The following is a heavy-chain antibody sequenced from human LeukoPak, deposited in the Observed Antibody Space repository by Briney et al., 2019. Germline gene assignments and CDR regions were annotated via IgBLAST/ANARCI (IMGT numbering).Heavy chain of an antibody. J-gene: IGHJ6*02. CDR3: ARRKATMVRGRYYGMDV. V-gene: IGHV4-39*07. CDR1: GGSISSSSYY. CDR2: IYYSGST. Sequence: SETLSLTCTVSGGSISSSSYYWGWIRQPPGKGLEWIGSIYYSGSTYYNPSLKSRVTISVDTSKNQFSLKLSSVTAADTAVYYCARRKATMVRGRYYGMDVWGQGTTVTVSS. D-gene: IGHD3-10*01.